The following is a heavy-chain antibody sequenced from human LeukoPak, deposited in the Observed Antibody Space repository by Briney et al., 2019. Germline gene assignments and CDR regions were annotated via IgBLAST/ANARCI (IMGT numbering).Heavy chain of an antibody. CDR1: GFTFSTYW. V-gene: IGHV3-7*01. CDR2: IKQDGSEK. CDR3: ARDRGIVPAAIANWFDP. D-gene: IGHD2-2*01. J-gene: IGHJ5*02. Sequence: GGSLRLSCAASGFTFSTYWMSWVRQAPGKGLELVANIKQDGSEKYYVDSVKGRFAISRDNAKNSLYLQVNGLRAEDTAVYYCARDRGIVPAAIANWFDPWGQGTLVTVSS.